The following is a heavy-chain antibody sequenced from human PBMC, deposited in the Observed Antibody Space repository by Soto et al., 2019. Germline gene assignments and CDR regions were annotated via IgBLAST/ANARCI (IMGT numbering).Heavy chain of an antibody. D-gene: IGHD3-10*01. J-gene: IGHJ6*04. V-gene: IGHV4-59*08. CDR1: GGSISNYY. CDR3: ARQGFGALHGLVDV. Sequence: QVPLQESGPGLVKPSETLSLSCTVSGGSISNYYWSWFRQTTGKGLEWIGYVNDSWGSKYNTSLKSQVAMSLDTTKSQVSLKLTSVTATATAVYYCARQGFGALHGLVDVGGEGTTVTVSS. CDR2: VNDSWGS.